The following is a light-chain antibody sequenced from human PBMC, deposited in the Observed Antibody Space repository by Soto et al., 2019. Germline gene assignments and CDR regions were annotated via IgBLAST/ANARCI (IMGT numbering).Light chain of an antibody. Sequence: EIVLTQSPVTLSLSPGERATLSCRASQSIGTYLAWYQQKSGQAPRLLIYHASNRATGIPARFSGSGSGTDFTPTISSLEPEDFAVYYCQQRSDWTRTFGQGTKVEVK. CDR1: QSIGTY. CDR2: HAS. CDR3: QQRSDWTRT. J-gene: IGKJ1*01. V-gene: IGKV3-11*01.